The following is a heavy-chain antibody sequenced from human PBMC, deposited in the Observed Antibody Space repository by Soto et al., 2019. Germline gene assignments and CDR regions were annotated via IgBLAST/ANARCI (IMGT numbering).Heavy chain of an antibody. Sequence: QTGGSLSLSCAASGFTFSSYAMSWVRQAPGKGLEWVSAISGSGGSTYYADSVKGRFTISRDNSKNTLYLQMNSLRAEDTAVYYCAKIIAAAGRFDYWGQGTLVTVSS. V-gene: IGHV3-23*01. CDR1: GFTFSSYA. CDR3: AKIIAAAGRFDY. D-gene: IGHD6-13*01. CDR2: ISGSGGST. J-gene: IGHJ4*02.